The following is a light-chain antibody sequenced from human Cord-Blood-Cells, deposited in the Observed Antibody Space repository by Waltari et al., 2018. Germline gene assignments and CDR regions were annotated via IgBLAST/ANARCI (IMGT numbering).Light chain of an antibody. CDR2: EFS. V-gene: IGLV2-14*01. CDR1: SSDVGGYNY. J-gene: IGLJ2*01. CDR3: SSYTSSSTVV. Sequence: QSALTQPASVSGSPGQSITISCTGTSSDVGGYNYVSWYQQHPGKAPKLMIYEFSNRPAGVSKRFSGSKSVNTASLTISGLQAEDEADYYCSSYTSSSTVVFGGGTKLTVL.